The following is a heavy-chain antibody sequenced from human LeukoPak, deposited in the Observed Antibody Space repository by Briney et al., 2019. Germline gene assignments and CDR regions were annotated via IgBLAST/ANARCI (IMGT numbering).Heavy chain of an antibody. D-gene: IGHD6-13*01. CDR2: IFYSGST. CDR3: ARGGWGSSWYTLTAGYNWFDP. Sequence: PSETLSLTCTVSGGSISTSNYYWGWIRQPPGKGLEWIGNIFYSGSTYYNPSLKSRVTISVDTSKNQFSLKLSSVTAADTAVYYCARGGWGSSWYTLTAGYNWFDPWGQGTLVTVSS. V-gene: IGHV4-39*01. J-gene: IGHJ5*02. CDR1: GGSISTSNYY.